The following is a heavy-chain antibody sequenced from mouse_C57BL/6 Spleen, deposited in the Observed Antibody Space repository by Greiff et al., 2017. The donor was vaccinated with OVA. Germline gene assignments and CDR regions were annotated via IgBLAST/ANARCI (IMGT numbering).Heavy chain of an antibody. CDR1: GYTFTSYW. D-gene: IGHD1-1*01. Sequence: VKLQQPGAELVRPGSSVKLSCKASGYTFTSYWMHWVKQRPIQGLEWIGNIDPSDSETHYNQKFKDKATLTVDKSSSTAYMQLSSLTSEDSAVYYCARNYGSSSWYFDVWGTGTTVTVSS. V-gene: IGHV1-52*01. CDR2: IDPSDSET. J-gene: IGHJ1*03. CDR3: ARNYGSSSWYFDV.